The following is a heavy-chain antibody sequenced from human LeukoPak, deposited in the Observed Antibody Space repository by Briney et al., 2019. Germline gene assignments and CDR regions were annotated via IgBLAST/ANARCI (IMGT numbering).Heavy chain of an antibody. J-gene: IGHJ4*02. CDR3: AGRVTGYSSGYVY. Sequence: GGSLRLSCAASGFTFNSYSMNWVRQAPGKGLEWVSSISSSSSYIYYADSVKGRFTISRDNSENTVYLQMNNLRAEDTALYYCAGRVTGYSSGYVYWGQGTLVTVSS. D-gene: IGHD5-18*01. CDR1: GFTFNSYS. CDR2: ISSSSSYI. V-gene: IGHV3-21*04.